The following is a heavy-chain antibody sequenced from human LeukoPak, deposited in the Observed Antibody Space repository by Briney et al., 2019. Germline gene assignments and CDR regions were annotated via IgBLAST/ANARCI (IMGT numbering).Heavy chain of an antibody. D-gene: IGHD3-22*01. V-gene: IGHV3-23*01. CDR1: GFTFSSYA. Sequence: PGGSLRLSCAASGFTFSSYAMSWVRQAPGKGLEWVSGISGSGGSTYYADSVKCRFTISRDNSKNTLYLQMNSLRAEDTAVYYCAKDGYYDSRGYSAQHFDYWGQGTLVTVSS. CDR2: ISGSGGST. J-gene: IGHJ4*02. CDR3: AKDGYYDSRGYSAQHFDY.